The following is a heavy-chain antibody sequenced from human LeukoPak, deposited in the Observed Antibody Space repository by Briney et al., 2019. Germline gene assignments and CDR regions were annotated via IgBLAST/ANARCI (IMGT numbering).Heavy chain of an antibody. J-gene: IGHJ3*02. CDR1: GGSISSYY. V-gene: IGHV4-59*01. D-gene: IGHD1-7*01. Sequence: SETLSLTCTGSGGSISSYYWSWIRQPPGKGLEWIGYIYYSGSTNYTPSLKSRVTISVATSKNQFSLKLSSVTAADTAVYYCARVNYLDAFDIWGQGTMVTVSS. CDR2: IYYSGST. CDR3: ARVNYLDAFDI.